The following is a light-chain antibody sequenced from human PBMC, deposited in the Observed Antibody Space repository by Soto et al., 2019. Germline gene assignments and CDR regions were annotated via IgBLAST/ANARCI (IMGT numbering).Light chain of an antibody. J-gene: IGLJ2*01. CDR3: ATWDNNLRGVV. CDR1: DSNIRNNY. CDR2: DTY. Sequence: QSVLTQPPSMSAAPGQKVTISCSGGDSNIRNNYISWYQQLPGTAPKLLIYDTYKRPSGIPDRFSGSKSGTSATLGITGLQTGDEADYYCATWDNNLRGVVFGGGTKLTV. V-gene: IGLV1-51*01.